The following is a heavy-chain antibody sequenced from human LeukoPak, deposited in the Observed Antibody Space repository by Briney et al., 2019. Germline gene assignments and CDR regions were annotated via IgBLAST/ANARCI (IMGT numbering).Heavy chain of an antibody. CDR2: ISGSGGRT. CDR3: AKFALRYCSGGSCHPFDY. V-gene: IGHV3-23*01. D-gene: IGHD2-15*01. J-gene: IGHJ4*02. CDR1: GGSFSGYY. Sequence: ETLSLTCAVYGGSFSGYYWSWVRQAPGKGLEWVSAISGSGGRTYYADSVKGRFIISRDNSKNTLYLQMNSLRAEDTAVYYCAKFALRYCSGGSCHPFDYWGQGTLVTVSS.